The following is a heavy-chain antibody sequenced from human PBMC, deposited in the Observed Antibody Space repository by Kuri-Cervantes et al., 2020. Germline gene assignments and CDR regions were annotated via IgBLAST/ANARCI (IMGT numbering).Heavy chain of an antibody. CDR1: GFTFSSYW. CDR3: ARVDWGKFDY. D-gene: IGHD3/OR15-3a*01. J-gene: IGHJ4*02. CDR2: INPPGGAK. V-gene: IGHV3-7*01. Sequence: GESLKISCAASGFTFSSYWMSWVRQAPGKGLEWVANINPPGGAKYYVDSLKGRFTISRDNAKNSLYLEMNSLRAEDTGVYYCARVDWGKFDYWGQGTLVTVSS.